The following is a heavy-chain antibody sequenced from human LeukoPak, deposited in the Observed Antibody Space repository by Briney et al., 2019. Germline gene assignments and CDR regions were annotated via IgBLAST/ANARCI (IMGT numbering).Heavy chain of an antibody. CDR2: IYYSGST. D-gene: IGHD3-3*01. J-gene: IGHJ3*02. CDR1: GGSISSSSYY. CDR3: ARYPTKTFGVVISEAFDI. Sequence: PSETLSLTCTVSGGSISSSSYYWGWIRQPPGKGLEWIGSIYYSGSTYYNPSLKSRVTISVDTSKNQFSLKLSSVTAADTAVYYCARYPTKTFGVVISEAFDIWGQGTMVTVSS. V-gene: IGHV4-39*07.